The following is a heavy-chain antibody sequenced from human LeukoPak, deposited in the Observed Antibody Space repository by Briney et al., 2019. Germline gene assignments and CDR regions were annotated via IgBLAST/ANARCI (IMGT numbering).Heavy chain of an antibody. J-gene: IGHJ4*02. Sequence: GGSLRLSCAASGFTVSINYMTWVRQAPGKGLEWVSVIYSGGSTYYADSVKGRFTISRDNSKNTVYLQMNSLRAEDTAVYYCAKEPMVTKFDHWGQGTLVTVSS. CDR2: IYSGGST. D-gene: IGHD5-18*01. V-gene: IGHV3-53*01. CDR3: AKEPMVTKFDH. CDR1: GFTVSINY.